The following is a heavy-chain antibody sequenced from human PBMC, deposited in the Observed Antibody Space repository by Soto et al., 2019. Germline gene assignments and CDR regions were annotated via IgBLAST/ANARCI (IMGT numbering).Heavy chain of an antibody. D-gene: IGHD6-13*01. CDR2: ISSSSSYI. CDR1: GFTFSSYS. CDR3: ARDWYSSSWYNYYYYGMDV. V-gene: IGHV3-21*01. J-gene: IGHJ6*02. Sequence: GGSLRLSCAASGFTFSSYSMNWVRQAPGKGLEWVSSISSSSSYIYYADSVKGRFTISRDNAKNSLYLQMNSLRAEDTAVYYCARDWYSSSWYNYYYYGMDVQGQGTTVTVSS.